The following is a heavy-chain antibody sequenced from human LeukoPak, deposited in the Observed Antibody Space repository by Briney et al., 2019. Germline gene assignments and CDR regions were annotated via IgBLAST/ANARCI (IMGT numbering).Heavy chain of an antibody. D-gene: IGHD5-12*01. J-gene: IGHJ4*02. CDR3: AKGGYDYIEIAYFDY. CDR2: IIGSSGST. Sequence: PGGSLRLSCVASGFSFNNYAMNWVRQAPGKGLEWVSLIIGSSGSTFYADSVKGRLTISRDKSKNTLYLQMNSLRAEDTAVYYCAKGGYDYIEIAYFDYWGQGSLVTVSS. V-gene: IGHV3-23*01. CDR1: GFSFNNYA.